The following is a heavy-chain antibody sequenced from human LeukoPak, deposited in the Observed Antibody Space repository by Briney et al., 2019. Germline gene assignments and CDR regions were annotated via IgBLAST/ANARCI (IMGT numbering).Heavy chain of an antibody. J-gene: IGHJ5*02. CDR1: GYSFTSYW. CDR2: IYPGDSDT. CDR3: ARKGPGLLAVAGNWFDP. D-gene: IGHD6-19*01. Sequence: GESLKISCKGSGYSFTSYWIGWVRQMPGKGLEWMGIIYPGDSDTRYSPSFQGQVTISADKSISTAYLQWSSLKASDTAMYYCARKGPGLLAVAGNWFDPWGQGTLVTVSS. V-gene: IGHV5-51*01.